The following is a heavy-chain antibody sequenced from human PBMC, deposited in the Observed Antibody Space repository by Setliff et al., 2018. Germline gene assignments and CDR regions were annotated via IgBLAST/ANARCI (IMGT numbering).Heavy chain of an antibody. CDR1: GDSISSRRNY. Sequence: SETLSLTCTVSGDSISSRRNYWGWFRQPAGKELEWIGQIYTSWSTNYNPSLKSRVTISLDTSKNQFSLSLTSVTAEDTAVYFRARDRWLERNGPYYMDVWGKGTTVTVSS. V-gene: IGHV4-61*09. CDR3: ARDRWLERNGPYYMDV. J-gene: IGHJ6*03. D-gene: IGHD1-1*01. CDR2: IYTSWST.